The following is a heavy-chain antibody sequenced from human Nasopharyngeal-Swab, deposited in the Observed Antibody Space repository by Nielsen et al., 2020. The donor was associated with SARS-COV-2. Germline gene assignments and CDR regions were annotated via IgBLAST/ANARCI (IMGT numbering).Heavy chain of an antibody. D-gene: IGHD6-19*01. CDR2: ITWNSGSM. Sequence: GGSLRLSCAASGFTFDDYPMHWVRQAPGEGLEWVSGITWNSGSMGYADSVKGRFTISRDNAKNSLYLQMNSLRPEDTALYYCARSSSGWGQGTLVTVSS. CDR1: GFTFDDYP. V-gene: IGHV3-9*01. CDR3: ARSSSG. J-gene: IGHJ4*02.